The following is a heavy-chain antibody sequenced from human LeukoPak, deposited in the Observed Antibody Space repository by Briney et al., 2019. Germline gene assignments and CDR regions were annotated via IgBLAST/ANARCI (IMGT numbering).Heavy chain of an antibody. D-gene: IGHD6-19*01. J-gene: IGHJ6*03. Sequence: GGSLRLSCAASGFTFSGSAMHWVRQASGKGLEWVGRIRSKANSYATAYAASVKGRFTISRDDSKNTAYLQMNSLKTEDTAVYYCTRQQQWLSDYMDVWGKGTTVTVSS. CDR3: TRQQQWLSDYMDV. V-gene: IGHV3-73*01. CDR2: IRSKANSYAT. CDR1: GFTFSGSA.